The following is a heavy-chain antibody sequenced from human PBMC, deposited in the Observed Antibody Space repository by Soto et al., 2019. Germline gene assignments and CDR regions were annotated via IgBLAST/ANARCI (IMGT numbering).Heavy chain of an antibody. CDR1: GFTFSSYA. D-gene: IGHD1-7*01. J-gene: IGHJ4*02. CDR3: AKNLELRCCYFDY. Sequence: PGGSLTLSCAASGFTFSSYAMSWVRQAPGKGLEWVSAISGSGGSTYYADSVKGRFTISRDNSKNTLYLQMNSLRAEDTAVYYCAKNLELRCCYFDYWGQGTLVTVHS. CDR2: ISGSGGST. V-gene: IGHV3-23*01.